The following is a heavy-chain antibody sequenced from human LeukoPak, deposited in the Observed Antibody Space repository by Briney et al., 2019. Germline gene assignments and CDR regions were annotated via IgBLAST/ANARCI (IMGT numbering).Heavy chain of an antibody. V-gene: IGHV3-53*01. D-gene: IGHD3-10*01. CDR3: VRAALWFGEGPAFDS. CDR1: GVTVSRNY. Sequence: GGSLRLSCAASGVTVSRNYMTWVRQAPGKGLKWVSIIYGGGTTDYADSVKGRFTISRDNSKNTLYLQMNNLRAEDTAFYYCVRAALWFGEGPAFDSWGQGTLVTVSS. CDR2: IYGGGTT. J-gene: IGHJ4*02.